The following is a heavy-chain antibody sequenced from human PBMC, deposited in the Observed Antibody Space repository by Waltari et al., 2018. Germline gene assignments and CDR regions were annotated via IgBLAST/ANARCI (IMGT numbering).Heavy chain of an antibody. V-gene: IGHV4-34*01. D-gene: IGHD3-10*01. CDR2: INHSGST. CDR3: ARGLGSGTTYYYYMDV. Sequence: QVQLQQWGAGLLKPSETLSLTCAVYGGSFSGYYWSWIRQPPGKGLEWIGEINHSGSTNYNPSLKSRVTISVDTSKNQFSLKLSSVTAADTAVYYCARGLGSGTTYYYYMDVWGKGTTATVSS. J-gene: IGHJ6*03. CDR1: GGSFSGYY.